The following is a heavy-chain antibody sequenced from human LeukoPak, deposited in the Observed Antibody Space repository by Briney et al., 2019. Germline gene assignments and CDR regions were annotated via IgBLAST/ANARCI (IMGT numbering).Heavy chain of an antibody. Sequence: GGSLRLSCAASGFTFSDDYMSWIRQAPGKGLEWVSYISGSGSTMYYADSVTGRFTISRDNAKNSLYLQMSSLGAEDTAVYYCARDRRAVAAKDFDYWGQGTLVTVSS. V-gene: IGHV3-11*04. CDR2: ISGSGSTM. CDR3: ARDRRAVAAKDFDY. D-gene: IGHD6-19*01. J-gene: IGHJ4*02. CDR1: GFTFSDDY.